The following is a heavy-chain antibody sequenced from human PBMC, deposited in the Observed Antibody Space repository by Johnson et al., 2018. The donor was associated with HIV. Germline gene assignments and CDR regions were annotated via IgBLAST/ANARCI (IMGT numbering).Heavy chain of an antibody. J-gene: IGHJ3*02. Sequence: QVQLVEFGGGVVQPGRSLRLSCAASGFTFSSYGMHWVRQAPGKGLEWVAVIWYDGSNKYYADSVKGRFTISRDNSKNTLYLQMNSLRAEDTAVYYCAKDFVAFWGRPADAFDIWGQGTMVTVSS. CDR1: GFTFSSYG. CDR2: IWYDGSNK. D-gene: IGHD3-16*01. CDR3: AKDFVAFWGRPADAFDI. V-gene: IGHV3-33*06.